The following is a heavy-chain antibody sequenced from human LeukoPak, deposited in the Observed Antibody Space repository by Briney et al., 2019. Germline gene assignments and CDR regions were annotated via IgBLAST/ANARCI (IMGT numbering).Heavy chain of an antibody. J-gene: IGHJ3*02. CDR3: ARDSPKSRLYCSSTSCHLAFDI. Sequence: SGTLSLTCAVSGGSISSSNWWSWVRQPPGKGLEWIGEIYHSGSTNYNPSLKSRVTMSVDTSKNQFSLKLSSVTAADTAVYYCARDSPKSRLYCSSTSCHLAFDIWGQGTMVTVSS. CDR2: IYHSGST. D-gene: IGHD2-2*01. CDR1: GGSISSSNW. V-gene: IGHV4-4*02.